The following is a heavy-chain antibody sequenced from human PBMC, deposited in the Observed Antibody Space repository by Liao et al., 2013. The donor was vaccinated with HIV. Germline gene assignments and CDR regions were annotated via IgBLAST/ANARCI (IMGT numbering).Heavy chain of an antibody. CDR2: FCNSASP. D-gene: IGHD3-9*01. J-gene: IGHJ5*02. Sequence: QLQLQESGPGLVQPSETLSLTCTVSGDHINGRTNYWGWIRQPPGKGLEWIGGFCNSASPYYNPSLKSRVTISVDTSKIQFSLKLSSLTAADTAVYYCARDAYFDWDNWFDPWGQGTLVTVSS. V-gene: IGHV4-39*07. CDR3: ARDAYFDWDNWFDP. CDR1: GDHINGRTNY.